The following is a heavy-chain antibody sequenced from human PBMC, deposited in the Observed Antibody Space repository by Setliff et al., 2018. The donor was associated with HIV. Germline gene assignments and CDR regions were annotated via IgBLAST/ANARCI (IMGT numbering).Heavy chain of an antibody. J-gene: IGHJ4*02. V-gene: IGHV4-59*11. D-gene: IGHD2-15*01. CDR3: ARLLVAGMLFDY. CDR1: GGSISGHY. CDR2: IYYSGGT. Sequence: LSLTCTVSGGSISGHYWNWIRQPPGKGLEWIGYIYYSGGTNSNPSLKSRVTISVDTSKNDVSLKMCSVTAADTAVYYCARLLVAGMLFDYWGQGTLVTVSS.